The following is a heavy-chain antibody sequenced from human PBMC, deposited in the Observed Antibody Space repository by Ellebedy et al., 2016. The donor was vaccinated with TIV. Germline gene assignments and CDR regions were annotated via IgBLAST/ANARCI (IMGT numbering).Heavy chain of an antibody. CDR3: AKTEPYGTTWFGRIY. CDR2: IDGAGGT. D-gene: IGHD3-10*01. CDR1: GFTFSNYA. J-gene: IGHJ4*02. Sequence: GESLKISCAVSGFTFSNYAMTWVRQAPGQGLEWVSAIDGAGGTHYTASVKGRFTISGDNSKKTFYLEMNSLRVDDTAVYDCAKTEPYGTTWFGRIYWGQGTLVTVSS. V-gene: IGHV3-23*01.